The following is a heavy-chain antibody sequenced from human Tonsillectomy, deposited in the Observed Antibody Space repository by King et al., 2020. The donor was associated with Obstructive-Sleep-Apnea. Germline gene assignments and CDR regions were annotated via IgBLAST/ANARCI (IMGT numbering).Heavy chain of an antibody. CDR1: GGSISSGGYS. V-gene: IGHV4-30-2*01. CDR2: IYHSGST. CDR3: ARSIVATKAYYFDY. Sequence: LQLQESGSGLVKPSQTLSLTCAVSGGSISSGGYSWSWIRQPPGKGLEWIGCIYHSGSTYYNPSLKSRVTISVDRSKNQFSLKLSSVTAADTAVYYCARSIVATKAYYFDYWGQGTLVTVSS. J-gene: IGHJ4*02. D-gene: IGHD5-12*01.